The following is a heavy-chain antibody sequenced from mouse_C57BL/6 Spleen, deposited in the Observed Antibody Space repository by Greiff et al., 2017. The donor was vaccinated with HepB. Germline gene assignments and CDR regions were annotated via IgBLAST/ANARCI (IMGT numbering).Heavy chain of an antibody. J-gene: IGHJ4*01. V-gene: IGHV2-2*01. CDR2: IWSGGST. CDR1: GFSLTSYG. Sequence: QVQLKQSGPGLVQPSQSLSITCTVSGFSLTSYGVHWVRQSPGKGLEWLGVIWSGGSTDYNAAFISRLSISKDNSKSQVFFKMNSLQADDTAIYYCARNFLPYYYGSSPYAMDYWGQGTSVTVSS. CDR3: ARNFLPYYYGSSPYAMDY. D-gene: IGHD1-1*01.